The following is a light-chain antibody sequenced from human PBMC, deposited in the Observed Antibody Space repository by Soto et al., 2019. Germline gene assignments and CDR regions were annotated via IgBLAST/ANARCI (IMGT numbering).Light chain of an antibody. CDR2: DDN. CDR3: GSWDSSLSAYV. V-gene: IGLV1-51*01. J-gene: IGLJ1*01. CDR1: SPNIGGNS. Sequence: QSVLTQPPSVSAAPGQKVTISCSGSSPNIGGNSVSWYQQFPGTAPKLLIYDDNKRPSGIPDRFSGSKSSTSATLGITGFQTGDEADYYCGSWDSSLSAYVFGTGTKVTVL.